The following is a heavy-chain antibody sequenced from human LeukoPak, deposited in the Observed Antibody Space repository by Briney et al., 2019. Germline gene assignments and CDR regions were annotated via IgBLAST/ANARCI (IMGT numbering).Heavy chain of an antibody. CDR1: GFTLSNYA. D-gene: IGHD1-14*01. J-gene: IGHJ4*02. CDR2: TSATSGST. Sequence: PGGSLRLSCAASGFTLSNYAMTWVRQAPGPRLEWVSSTSATSGSTYYATFVKGRFTISRDNSKYTLYLQMSSLRADDTAVYYCANTTERDGDFNGDCCGQGTLGTASS. V-gene: IGHV3-23*01. CDR3: ANTTERDGDFNGDC.